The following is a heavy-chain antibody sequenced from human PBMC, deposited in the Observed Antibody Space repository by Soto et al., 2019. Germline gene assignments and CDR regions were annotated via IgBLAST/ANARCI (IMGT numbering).Heavy chain of an antibody. V-gene: IGHV3-11*05. J-gene: IGHJ4*02. D-gene: IGHD6-19*01. CDR2: ISSSGTSA. CDR3: ARDRGAVTGQYSDY. CDR1: GFTFSGVY. Sequence: QVQLEESGGGLVKPGGSLRLSCAASGFTFSGVYMSWIRQAPNKGLEYISYISSSGTSANYADSVKGRFTISRDNAKNSLYLQMNSLRAEDTAVYYCARDRGAVTGQYSDYWGQGALVTVSS.